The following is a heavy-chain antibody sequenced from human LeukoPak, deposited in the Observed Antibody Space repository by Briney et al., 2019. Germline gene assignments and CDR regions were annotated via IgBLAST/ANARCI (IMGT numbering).Heavy chain of an antibody. CDR2: SRNKANSYTT. Sequence: GGSLRLSCAASGFIFSDHYIDWVRQAPGKGLEWVGRSRNKANSYTTEYAASVKGRFTISRDNSKNTLYLQMNSLRAEDTAVYYCAKEEWTFDYWGQGTLVTVSS. CDR1: GFIFSDHY. CDR3: AKEEWTFDY. V-gene: IGHV3-72*01. D-gene: IGHD2-8*01. J-gene: IGHJ4*02.